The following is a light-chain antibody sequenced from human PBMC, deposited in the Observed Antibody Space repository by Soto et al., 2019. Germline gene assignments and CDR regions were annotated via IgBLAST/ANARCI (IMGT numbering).Light chain of an antibody. CDR1: SSDVGFYNF. CDR2: EVS. Sequence: QSALTQPASVSGSPGQSITISCTGTSSDVGFYNFVSWYQQHPGRAPKFMIYEVSNRPSGVSNRFSGSKSGNTASLTISGLQAEDEADYYCSSYTSSNTLYVFGTGTQLTVL. CDR3: SSYTSSNTLYV. J-gene: IGLJ1*01. V-gene: IGLV2-14*01.